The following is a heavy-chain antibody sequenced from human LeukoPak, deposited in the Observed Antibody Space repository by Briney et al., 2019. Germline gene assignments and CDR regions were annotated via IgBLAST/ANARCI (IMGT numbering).Heavy chain of an antibody. D-gene: IGHD4-23*01. V-gene: IGHV4-61*02. CDR1: GGSITTHTYY. CDR3: ARGVTTLVNWFDP. CDR2: IYTSGST. J-gene: IGHJ5*02. Sequence: SETLSLTCTVSGGSITTHTYYWSWIRQLAGKGLEWIGRIYTSGSTNYNPSLKSRVTMSVDTSKNQFSLKLSSVTAADTAVYYCARGVTTLVNWFDPWGQGTLVTVSS.